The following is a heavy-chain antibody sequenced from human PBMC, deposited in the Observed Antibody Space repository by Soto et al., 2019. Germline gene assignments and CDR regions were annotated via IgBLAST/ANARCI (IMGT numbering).Heavy chain of an antibody. V-gene: IGHV3-30-3*01. D-gene: IGHD1-26*01. CDR3: ARGGVRSYSTIHYYYYYGMDV. CDR1: GFTFSSYG. CDR2: ISYDGSNK. Sequence: QVQLVESGGGVVQPGRSLRLSCAASGFTFSSYGMHWVRQAPGKGLEWVAVISYDGSNKYYADSVKGRFTISRDNSKNTLYLQMNSLRAEDTAVYYCARGGVRSYSTIHYYYYYGMDVWGQGTTVTVSS. J-gene: IGHJ6*02.